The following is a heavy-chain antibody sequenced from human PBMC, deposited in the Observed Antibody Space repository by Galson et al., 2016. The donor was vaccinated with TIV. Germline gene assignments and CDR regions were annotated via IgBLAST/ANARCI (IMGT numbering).Heavy chain of an antibody. CDR1: GSSLGTSGMR. J-gene: IGHJ4*02. CDR2: IDWDDDI. Sequence: PALVKPTQTLTLTCSFSGSSLGTSGMRVSWIRQSPGKALEWLARIDWDDDIFYSTSLKTRLTISKDPSKDQVVLTMTNMDPIDTATYYCARMSALGGVIDYWGQGTLVTVSS. D-gene: IGHD3-16*01. V-gene: IGHV2-70*04. CDR3: ARMSALGGVIDY.